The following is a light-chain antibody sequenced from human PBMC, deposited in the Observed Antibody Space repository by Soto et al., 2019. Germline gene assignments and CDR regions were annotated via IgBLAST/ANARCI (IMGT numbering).Light chain of an antibody. Sequence: IVMTQSPDSVAVSLGERATINCTSSQSVLYSSNNKNYLAWFQQRPGQPPRLLLYWASTRESGVPDRFSGSGSGTDFTLTITGLQAEDAAVYYCQQYFTSSWTFGQGTKVDIK. CDR2: WAS. V-gene: IGKV4-1*01. CDR3: QQYFTSSWT. CDR1: QSVLYSSNNKNY. J-gene: IGKJ1*01.